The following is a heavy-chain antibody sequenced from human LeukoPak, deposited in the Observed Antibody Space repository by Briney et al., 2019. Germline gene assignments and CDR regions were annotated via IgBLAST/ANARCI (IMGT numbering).Heavy chain of an antibody. V-gene: IGHV3-11*01. CDR1: GFTFSDYY. CDR2: ITDSGSKM. CDR3: AREYISSFNY. Sequence: GGSLRLSCAASGFTFSDYYMGWIRQAPGKGLEWVSYITDSGSKMFYADFVEGRFTISRGNAKNSLYLQMNSLRAEDTAVYYCAREYISSFNYWGQGTLVTVSS. D-gene: IGHD6-19*01. J-gene: IGHJ4*02.